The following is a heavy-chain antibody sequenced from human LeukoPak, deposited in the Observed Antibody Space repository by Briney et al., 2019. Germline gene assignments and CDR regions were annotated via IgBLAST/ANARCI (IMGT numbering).Heavy chain of an antibody. V-gene: IGHV3-23*01. CDR3: GVPQWELLN. D-gene: IGHD1-26*01. J-gene: IGHJ4*02. CDR2: IGGRGGNT. CDR1: GFSVTNNY. Sequence: GGSLRLSCAVSGFSVTNNYMSWVRQAPGKGLEWVSAIGGRGGNTYYADSVKGRFTISRDNSKNTLYLQMNSLRAEDTAVYYCGVPQWELLNWGQGTLVTVSS.